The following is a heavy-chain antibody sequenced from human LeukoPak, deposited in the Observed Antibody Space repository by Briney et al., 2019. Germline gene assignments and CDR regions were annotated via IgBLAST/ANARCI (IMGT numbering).Heavy chain of an antibody. D-gene: IGHD1-26*01. V-gene: IGHV4-34*01. CDR2: INHSGST. J-gene: IGHJ4*02. CDR1: GGSFSGYY. Sequence: SETLSLTCAVYGGSFSGYYWSWIRQPPGKGLEWIGEINHSGSTNYNPSLKSRVTISVDTSKNQFSLKLSSATAADTAVYYCARRKLRVGGTFDYWGQGTLVTVSS. CDR3: ARRKLRVGGTFDY.